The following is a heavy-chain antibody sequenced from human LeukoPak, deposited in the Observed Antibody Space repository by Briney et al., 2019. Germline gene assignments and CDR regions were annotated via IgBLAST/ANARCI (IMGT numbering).Heavy chain of an antibody. CDR1: GFTFSSYA. D-gene: IGHD3-22*01. CDR3: AKDRLKTFYYDSSPSFDY. V-gene: IGHV3-23*01. J-gene: IGHJ4*02. Sequence: GSLRLSCAASGFTFSSYAMSWVRQAPRKGLQWVSAISGSGGSTYYADSVKGRYTISRDNSKNTLYLQMNSLRAGDTAVYYCAKDRLKTFYYDSSPSFDYWGQGTLVTVSS. CDR2: ISGSGGST.